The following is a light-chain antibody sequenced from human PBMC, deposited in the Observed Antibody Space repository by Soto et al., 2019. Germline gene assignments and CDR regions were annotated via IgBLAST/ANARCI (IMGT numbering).Light chain of an antibody. J-gene: IGKJ1*01. V-gene: IGKV3-15*01. Sequence: EIVMTQSPATLSVSPGERATLSCTASHYIYSNVAWFQQRPGQAPRLLIYRASTRATGTPARFTGSGPGTEFTLTITSLQSEDFALYYCQQYHNLWTFGQGTKVDIK. CDR1: HYIYSN. CDR3: QQYHNLWT. CDR2: RAS.